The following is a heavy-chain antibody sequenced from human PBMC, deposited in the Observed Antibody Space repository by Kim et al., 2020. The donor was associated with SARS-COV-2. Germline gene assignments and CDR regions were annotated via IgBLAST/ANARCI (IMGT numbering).Heavy chain of an antibody. Sequence: SETLSLTCTVSGGSISSYYWSWIRQPAGKGLEWIGRIYTSGSTNYNPSLKSRVTMSVDTSKNQFSLKLSSVTAADTAVYYCARGQLVVGYYYYGMDVWGQGTTVTVSS. CDR1: GGSISSYY. J-gene: IGHJ6*02. CDR3: ARGQLVVGYYYYGMDV. CDR2: IYTSGST. D-gene: IGHD3-22*01. V-gene: IGHV4-4*07.